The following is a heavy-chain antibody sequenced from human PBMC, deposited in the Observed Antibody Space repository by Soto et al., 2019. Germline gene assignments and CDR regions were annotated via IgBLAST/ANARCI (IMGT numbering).Heavy chain of an antibody. Sequence: PGGSLRLSCAASGFTFSSYGMHWVRQAPGKGLEWVALIWYDGSKKYYADSVKGRFTISRDDSKNTLYLQMNSLRAEDTAVYYCARGSEGNAFYMWGPGTMVTVS. V-gene: IGHV3-33*01. D-gene: IGHD3-10*01. J-gene: IGHJ3*02. CDR2: IWYDGSKK. CDR1: GFTFSSYG. CDR3: ARGSEGNAFYM.